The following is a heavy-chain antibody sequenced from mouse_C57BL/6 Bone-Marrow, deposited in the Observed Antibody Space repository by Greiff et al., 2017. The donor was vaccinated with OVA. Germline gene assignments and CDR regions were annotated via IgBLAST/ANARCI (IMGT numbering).Heavy chain of an antibody. CDR3: ARRDYYGSNGLAY. CDR2: IYPGSGNT. J-gene: IGHJ3*01. CDR1: GYTFTDYY. Sequence: VKLQESGAELVRPGASVKLSCKASGYTFTDYYINWVKQRPGQGLEWIARIYPGSGNTYYNEKFKGKATLTAEKSSSTAYMQLSSLTSEDSAVYVCARRDYYGSNGLAYWGQGTLVTVSA. V-gene: IGHV1-76*01. D-gene: IGHD1-1*01.